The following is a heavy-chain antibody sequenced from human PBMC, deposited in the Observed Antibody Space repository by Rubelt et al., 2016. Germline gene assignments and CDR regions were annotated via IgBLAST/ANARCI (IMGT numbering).Heavy chain of an antibody. CDR3: ARVIYVDAAMVGPNWFDP. Sequence: EVQLVESGGGLVQPGGSLRLSCAASGFTFSSYWMHWVRQAPGKGLVWVSRINSDGSSTSYADSVKGRFTIPRDNAKNTQYHQQNRRRAEDTAGYYCARVIYVDAAMVGPNWFDPWGQGTLVTVSS. D-gene: IGHD5-18*01. J-gene: IGHJ5*02. V-gene: IGHV3-74*01. CDR2: INSDGSST. CDR1: GFTFSSYW.